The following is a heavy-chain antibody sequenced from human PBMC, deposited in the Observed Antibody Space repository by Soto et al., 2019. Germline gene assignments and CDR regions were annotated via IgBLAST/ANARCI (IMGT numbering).Heavy chain of an antibody. CDR2: INPNSGDT. CDR3: ARARGYGDLDY. Sequence: ASVKVSCKASRNTFTGYYVHWVRQAPGQGLEWMGWINPNSGDTNYAQKFQGGVTMTRDTSISTAYMELSRLRSDDTAVYYCARARGYGDLDYWGQGTLVTVSS. CDR1: RNTFTGYY. V-gene: IGHV1-2*02. J-gene: IGHJ4*02. D-gene: IGHD4-17*01.